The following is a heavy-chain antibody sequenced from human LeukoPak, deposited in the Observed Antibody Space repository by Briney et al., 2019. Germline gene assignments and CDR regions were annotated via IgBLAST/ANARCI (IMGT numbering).Heavy chain of an antibody. CDR2: INTGSSTI. CDR1: GFTFSSYS. D-gene: IGHD3-22*01. J-gene: IGHJ4*02. V-gene: IGHV3-48*01. CDR3: ARALWYSDSSGYAIGVSFDS. Sequence: GGSLRLSCAASGFTFSSYSMNWVRQAPGKGLEWVSYINTGSSTIYYADSVKGRFTISRDNAKNSLYLQMNSLRAEDTAVYYCARALWYSDSSGYAIGVSFDSWGQGTLVTVSS.